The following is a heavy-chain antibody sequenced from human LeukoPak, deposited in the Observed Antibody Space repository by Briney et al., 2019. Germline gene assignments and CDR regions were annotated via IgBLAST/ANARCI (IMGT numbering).Heavy chain of an antibody. CDR1: GFTFNSYA. CDR3: AKARWLQLFEFDY. D-gene: IGHD5-24*01. J-gene: IGHJ4*02. Sequence: GGSLRLSCAASGFTFNSYAMSWVRQAPGKGLEWVSAISGSAGSTYYADSVKGRFTISRDNSKNTLYLQMNSLRAEDTAVYYCAKARWLQLFEFDYWGQGTLVTVSS. CDR2: ISGSAGST. V-gene: IGHV3-23*01.